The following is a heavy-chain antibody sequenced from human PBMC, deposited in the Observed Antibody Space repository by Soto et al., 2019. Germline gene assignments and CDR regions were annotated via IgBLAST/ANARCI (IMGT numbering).Heavy chain of an antibody. D-gene: IGHD2-2*01. CDR3: ASPSTSGWNNDAFDI. Sequence: QVQLQESGPGLVKPSGTLSLTCAVSSGSISSSNWWSWVRQPPGKGLEWIGEIYHSGSTTYNPSPTSRATISEDRSLNQFSLKLSSVAAADTAVYYCASPSTSGWNNDAFDIWGQGTMVTVSS. V-gene: IGHV4-4*02. J-gene: IGHJ3*02. CDR1: SGSISSSNW. CDR2: IYHSGST.